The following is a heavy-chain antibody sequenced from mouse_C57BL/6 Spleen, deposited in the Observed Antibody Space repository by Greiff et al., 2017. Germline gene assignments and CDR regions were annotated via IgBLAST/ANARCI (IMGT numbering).Heavy chain of an antibody. Sequence: EVMLVESGGGLVQPGGSLSFSCAASGFTFTDYYMSWVRQPPGKALEWLGFIRNKANGYTTEYSASVKGRFTSARDNSQSILYLQMNALRAEDSATYYCATCGENYAMGYWGQGTSVTVSS. J-gene: IGHJ4*01. CDR1: GFTFTDYY. CDR3: ATCGENYAMGY. CDR2: IRNKANGYTT. V-gene: IGHV7-3*01.